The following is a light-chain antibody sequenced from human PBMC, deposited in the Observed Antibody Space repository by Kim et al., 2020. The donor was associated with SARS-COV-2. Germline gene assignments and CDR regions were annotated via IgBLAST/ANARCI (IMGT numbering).Light chain of an antibody. CDR3: CSFIDTSTYV. V-gene: IGLV2-14*03. J-gene: IGLJ1*01. CDR2: DVT. Sequence: QSALTQPASVSGSPGQSITISCTGTSSDVGGYNYVSWYQQHPGEVPKLVIYDVTKRPSGVANRFSGSKSGNTASLTSSGLQTEDEADYYCCSFIDTSTYVFGTGTKVTVL. CDR1: SSDVGGYNY.